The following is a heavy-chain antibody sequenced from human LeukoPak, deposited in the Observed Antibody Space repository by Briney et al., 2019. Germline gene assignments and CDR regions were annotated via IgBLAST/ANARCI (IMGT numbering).Heavy chain of an antibody. CDR2: IYYSGNT. J-gene: IGHJ4*01. V-gene: IGHV4-59*01. Sequence: PSETLSLTCTVSGGSITSYYYTWIRQPPGKGREWIGYIYYSGNTNYNPSLKSRVTMSLDMSKNQFSLRLTSVTAADTAVYYCAREDSGTSIDYWGQGTLVTVSS. CDR1: GGSITSYY. CDR3: AREDSGTSIDY. D-gene: IGHD1-26*01.